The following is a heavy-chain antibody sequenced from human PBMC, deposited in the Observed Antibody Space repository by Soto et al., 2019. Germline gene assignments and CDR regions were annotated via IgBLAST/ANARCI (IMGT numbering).Heavy chain of an antibody. D-gene: IGHD3-16*02. J-gene: IGHJ5*02. CDR2: IYYSGST. Sequence: SETLSLTCTVSGGSISSYYWSWIRQPPGKGLEWIGYIYYSGSTNYNPSLKSRVTISADKSISTAYLQWSSLKASDTAMYYCAKLKGYPNWFDPWGQGTLVTVSS. V-gene: IGHV4-59*12. CDR1: GGSISSYY. CDR3: AKLKGYPNWFDP.